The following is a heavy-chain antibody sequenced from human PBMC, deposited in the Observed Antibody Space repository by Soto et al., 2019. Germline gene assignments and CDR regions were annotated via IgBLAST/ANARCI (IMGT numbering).Heavy chain of an antibody. CDR3: ASLTYYYGSSGLLDY. Sequence: SETLSLTCTVSGGSISSYYWSWIRQPPGKGLEWIGYIYYSGSTNYNPSLKSRVTISVDTSKNQFSLKLSSVTAADTAVYYCASLTYYYGSSGLLDYWGQGTLVTVSS. CDR1: GGSISSYY. D-gene: IGHD3-22*01. CDR2: IYYSGST. V-gene: IGHV4-59*01. J-gene: IGHJ4*02.